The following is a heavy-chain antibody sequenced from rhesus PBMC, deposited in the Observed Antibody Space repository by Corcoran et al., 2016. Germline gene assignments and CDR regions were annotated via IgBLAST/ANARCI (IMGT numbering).Heavy chain of an antibody. J-gene: IGHJ4*01. CDR3: ARSKASGTLDY. CDR1: AGAISSHY. D-gene: IGHD6-37*01. V-gene: IGHV4-165*01. CDR2: IFGGSGST. Sequence: QVQLQESGPGLVKPSETLSLTCAVPAGAISSHYWSWNRHAPGKGLEWVGYIFGGSGSTSYNPSLKSRVTISTDTSKNQFSLKLRAVSAADTAVYYCARSKASGTLDYWGQGVLVTVSS.